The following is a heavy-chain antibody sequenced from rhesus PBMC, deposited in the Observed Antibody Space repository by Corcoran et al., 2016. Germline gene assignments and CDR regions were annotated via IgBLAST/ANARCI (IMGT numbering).Heavy chain of an antibody. D-gene: IGHD4-29*01. V-gene: IGHV4-99*01. CDR2: ISGNGGTT. CDR1: GYSISSGFY. Sequence: QVQLQESGPGLVKPSETLSLTCAVSGYSISSGFYWAWIRQPPGNGLEYIGYISGNGGTTYNNPSLRSRVTISKDTSNNRFSLKLNSVTAADTAVDYCARRPGSASFDYWGQGVLVTVSS. J-gene: IGHJ4*01. CDR3: ARRPGSASFDY.